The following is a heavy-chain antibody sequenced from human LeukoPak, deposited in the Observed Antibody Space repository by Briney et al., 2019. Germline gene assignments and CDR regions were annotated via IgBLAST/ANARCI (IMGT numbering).Heavy chain of an antibody. CDR3: ARDAIVRDYSYSDY. D-gene: IGHD4-11*01. J-gene: IGHJ4*02. Sequence: ASVKVSCKASGYTFTAYYIHWVRQVPGHGLQWMGWINPNSGGTNYPQKFQGRVTMTTDTSISTAYMELSSLRSDDTAVYFCARDAIVRDYSYSDYWGQGTLVTVSS. V-gene: IGHV1-2*02. CDR2: INPNSGGT. CDR1: GYTFTAYY.